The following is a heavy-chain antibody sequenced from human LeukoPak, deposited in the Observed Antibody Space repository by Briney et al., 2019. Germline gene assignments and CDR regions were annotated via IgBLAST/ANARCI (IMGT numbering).Heavy chain of an antibody. Sequence: SETLSLTCTVSGGSISSGGYYWSWIRQHPGKGLERIGYIYYSGSTYYNPSLKSRVTISVDTSKNQFSLKLSSVTAADTAVYYCARGSYDSSGYYYAYWGQGTLVTVSS. CDR1: GGSISSGGYY. J-gene: IGHJ4*02. CDR2: IYYSGST. V-gene: IGHV4-31*03. D-gene: IGHD3-22*01. CDR3: ARGSYDSSGYYYAY.